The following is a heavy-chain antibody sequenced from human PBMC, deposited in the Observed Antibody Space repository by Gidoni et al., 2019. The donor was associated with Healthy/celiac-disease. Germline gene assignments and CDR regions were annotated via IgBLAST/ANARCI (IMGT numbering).Heavy chain of an antibody. J-gene: IGHJ4*02. CDR2: IIPIFGTA. D-gene: IGHD3-22*01. Sequence: QVQLVQSWAEVKKPGSSVKVSCKASGGTFIRYAISWVRQAPGQGLEWMVGIIPIFGTANYAQKFQGRVTITADESTSTAYMELSSLRSEDRAVYYCASRSYYDSSGYYENDYWGQGTLVTVSS. V-gene: IGHV1-69*01. CDR1: GGTFIRYA. CDR3: ASRSYYDSSGYYENDY.